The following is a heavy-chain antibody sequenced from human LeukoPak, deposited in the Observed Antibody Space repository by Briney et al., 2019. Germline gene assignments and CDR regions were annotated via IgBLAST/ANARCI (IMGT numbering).Heavy chain of an antibody. D-gene: IGHD3-22*01. V-gene: IGHV1-2*02. J-gene: IGHJ4*02. CDR1: GYTFTVYY. Sequence: ASVKVSSMASGYTFTVYYMHWVRQAPGQGLEWMGWINPNSGGTNYTQKFQGRVTMTRDTSISTAYMELSRLRSDDTAVYYCAREDSSGQNDYWGQGTLVTVSS. CDR2: INPNSGGT. CDR3: AREDSSGQNDY.